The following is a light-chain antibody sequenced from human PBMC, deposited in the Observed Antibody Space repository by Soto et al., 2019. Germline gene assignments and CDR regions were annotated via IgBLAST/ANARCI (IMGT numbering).Light chain of an antibody. CDR1: QSISSY. Sequence: IEVTQSPSSLAASLGDRVTITCRASQSISSYLNWYQQKPGKAPKLLIYAASSLQSGVPSRLSGSGSGTHFTLTISSLQPEDFASYYCQQTYSTPLTFGGGTKVDIK. J-gene: IGKJ4*01. CDR3: QQTYSTPLT. V-gene: IGKV1-39*01. CDR2: AAS.